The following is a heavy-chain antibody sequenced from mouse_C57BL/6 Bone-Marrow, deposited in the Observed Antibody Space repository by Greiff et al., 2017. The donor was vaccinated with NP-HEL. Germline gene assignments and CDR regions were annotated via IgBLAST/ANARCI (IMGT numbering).Heavy chain of an antibody. CDR2: ILPGSGST. CDR3: ARGGTEVYGNYEDYAMDY. D-gene: IGHD2-1*01. CDR1: GYTFTGYW. Sequence: QVQLKQSGAELMKPGASVKLSCKATGYTFTGYWIEWVKQRPGHGLEWIGEILPGSGSTNYNEKFKGKATFTADTSSNTAYMQLSSLTTEDSAIYYCARGGTEVYGNYEDYAMDYWGQGTSVTVSS. V-gene: IGHV1-9*01. J-gene: IGHJ4*01.